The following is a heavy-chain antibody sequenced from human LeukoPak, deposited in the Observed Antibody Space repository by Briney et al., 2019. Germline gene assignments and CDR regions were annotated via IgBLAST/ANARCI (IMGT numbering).Heavy chain of an antibody. CDR1: GFTFSNAW. J-gene: IGHJ4*02. Sequence: GGSLRLSCAASGFTFSNAWMSWVRQAPGKGLEYVSAISSNGVNTYYANSVKGRFTISRNNSKNTLYLQMGSLRAEDMAVYYCARAPPGYYDYWGQGTLVTVSS. CDR3: ARAPPGYYDY. D-gene: IGHD3-22*01. CDR2: ISSNGVNT. V-gene: IGHV3-64*01.